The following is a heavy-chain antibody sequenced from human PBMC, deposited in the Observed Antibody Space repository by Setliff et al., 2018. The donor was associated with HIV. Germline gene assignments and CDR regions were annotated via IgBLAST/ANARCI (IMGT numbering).Heavy chain of an antibody. D-gene: IGHD2-21*02. CDR1: GDSVSSASYY. CDR2: IYYSGTT. J-gene: IGHJ6*03. CDR3: TRDLWGDDYYYNNMDV. Sequence: SETLSLTCTVSGDSVSSASYYWSWIRQPPGKGLEWIGYIYYSGTTKYNPSLKSRVTISVDTSKNQFSLKVTSVTAADTAVYYCTRDLWGDDYYYNNMDVWGKGTTVTVSS. V-gene: IGHV4-61*01.